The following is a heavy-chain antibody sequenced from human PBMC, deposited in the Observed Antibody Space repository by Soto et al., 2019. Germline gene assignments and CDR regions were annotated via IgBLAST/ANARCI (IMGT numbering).Heavy chain of an antibody. CDR2: ISGSGTNI. CDR3: AADFYGDTRGRRIEY. J-gene: IGHJ4*02. CDR1: GLTLSTYA. V-gene: IGHV3-23*01. D-gene: IGHD4-17*01. Sequence: GGSLRLSCAASGLTLSTYAVSWVRQAPAKGLEWVSVISGSGTNIDYADSVKGRFTISIDYPKNTVYLQMNSLRAEDTAIYYCAADFYGDTRGRRIEYWGQGTLVTVSS.